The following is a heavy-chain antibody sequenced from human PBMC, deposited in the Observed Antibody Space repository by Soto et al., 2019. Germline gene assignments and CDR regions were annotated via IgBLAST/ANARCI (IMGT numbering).Heavy chain of an antibody. CDR2: IYYSGST. CDR3: ARRGYCSGGSCYSGWFDP. D-gene: IGHD2-15*01. CDR1: GGSISSSSYY. Sequence: QLQLQESGPGLVKPSETLSLTCTVSGGSISSSSYYWGWIRQPPGKGLEWIGSIYYSGSTYYNPSLKSRVTISVDTSKNQFSLKLSSVTAADTAVYYCARRGYCSGGSCYSGWFDPWGQGTLATVSS. J-gene: IGHJ5*02. V-gene: IGHV4-39*01.